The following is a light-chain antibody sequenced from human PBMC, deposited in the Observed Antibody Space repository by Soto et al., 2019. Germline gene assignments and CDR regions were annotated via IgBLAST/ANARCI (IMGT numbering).Light chain of an antibody. Sequence: EVVLTQSPATLSALPGDRVTLSCRASQALNTRLAWYQHKPGQAPRLLIYLTSNRAAGVPARFSAWGSETDFTLTISDVEPEDFAVYYCHQRQSWPRTFGQGTKVEIK. CDR1: QALNTR. V-gene: IGKV3-11*01. J-gene: IGKJ1*01. CDR2: LTS. CDR3: HQRQSWPRT.